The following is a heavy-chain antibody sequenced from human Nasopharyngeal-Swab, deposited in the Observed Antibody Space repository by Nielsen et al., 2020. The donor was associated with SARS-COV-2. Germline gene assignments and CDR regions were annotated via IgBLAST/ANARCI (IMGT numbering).Heavy chain of an antibody. Sequence: GESLKISCVDSGFRDYSMNWVRQAPGKGLEWVANIKQDGSEKYYVDSVKGRFTISRDNAKNSLYLQMNSLRAEDTAVYYCAMEGYDSSGGLVYWGQGTLVTVSS. CDR1: GFRDYS. J-gene: IGHJ4*02. CDR3: AMEGYDSSGGLVY. V-gene: IGHV3-7*04. CDR2: IKQDGSEK. D-gene: IGHD3-22*01.